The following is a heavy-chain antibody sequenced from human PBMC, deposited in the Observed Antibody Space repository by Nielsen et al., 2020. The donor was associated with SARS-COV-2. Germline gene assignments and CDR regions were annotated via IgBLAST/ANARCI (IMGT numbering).Heavy chain of an antibody. V-gene: IGHV3-11*05. Sequence: GESLKISCAASGFTFSDYYMSWIRQAPGKGLEWVSYISSSSYTNYADSVKGRFTISRDNAKNSLYLQMNSLRAEDTAVYYCARDRWVRDYYYYGMDVWGQGTTVTVSS. CDR1: GFTFSDYY. J-gene: IGHJ6*02. CDR2: ISSSSYT. CDR3: ARDRWVRDYYYYGMDV. D-gene: IGHD5-12*01.